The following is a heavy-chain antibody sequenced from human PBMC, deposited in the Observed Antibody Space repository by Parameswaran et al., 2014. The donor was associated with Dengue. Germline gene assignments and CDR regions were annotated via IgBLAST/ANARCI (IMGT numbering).Heavy chain of an antibody. J-gene: IGHJ3*02. V-gene: IGHV3-20*03. D-gene: IGHD1-26*01. Sequence: VRQAPGKGLEWVSGINWNGGSTGYADSVKGRFTISRDNAKNSLYLQMNSLRAEDTALYYCARLLVGDTENDAFDIWGQGTMVTVSS. CDR3: ARLLVGDTENDAFDI. CDR2: INWNGGST.